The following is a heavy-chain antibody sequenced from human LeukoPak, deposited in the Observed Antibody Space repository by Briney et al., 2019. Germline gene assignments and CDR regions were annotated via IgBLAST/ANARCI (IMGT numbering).Heavy chain of an antibody. J-gene: IGHJ4*02. Sequence: GGSLRLSCAASGFTFSSYSMSWVRQAPGKGLEWVSYIRSSGSPIYYADSVRGRFTISRDTAKNSLYLQMNSLRDEDTAVYYCVRDPDALDFWGQGTPVTVSS. CDR1: GFTFSSYS. V-gene: IGHV3-48*02. CDR2: IRSSGSPI. CDR3: VRDPDALDF.